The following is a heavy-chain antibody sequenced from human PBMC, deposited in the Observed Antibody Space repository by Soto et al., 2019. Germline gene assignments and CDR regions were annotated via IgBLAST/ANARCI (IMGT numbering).Heavy chain of an antibody. D-gene: IGHD5-18*01. Sequence: SVKVSCKASGYTFTYRYLHWVRQAPGQALEWMGCITPFNGNTNYAQKFQDRVTITRDRSMSTAYMELSSLRSEDTAMYYCARGGIQLWGPFDYWGQGTLVTVSS. J-gene: IGHJ4*02. CDR3: ARGGIQLWGPFDY. CDR1: GYTFTYRY. CDR2: ITPFNGNT. V-gene: IGHV1-45*02.